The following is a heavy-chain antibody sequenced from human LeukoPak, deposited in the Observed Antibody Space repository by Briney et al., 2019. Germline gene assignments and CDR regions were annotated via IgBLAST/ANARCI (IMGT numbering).Heavy chain of an antibody. Sequence: GASVKVSCKASGYTFTGYYMHWVRQAPGQGLEWMGWINPNSGGTNYAQKFQGWVTMTRDTSISTAYMELSRLRSDDTAVYYCARVAGMGSENNWFDPWGQGTLVTVSS. CDR3: ARVAGMGSENNWFDP. V-gene: IGHV1-2*04. D-gene: IGHD3-10*01. CDR1: GYTFTGYY. J-gene: IGHJ5*02. CDR2: INPNSGGT.